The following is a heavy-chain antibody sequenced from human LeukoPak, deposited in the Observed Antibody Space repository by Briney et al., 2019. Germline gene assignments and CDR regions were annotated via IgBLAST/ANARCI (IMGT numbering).Heavy chain of an antibody. CDR3: ARSTSIVARVKSPFDN. Sequence: ASVKVSCKASGYTFSGHYMHWVRQAPGQGLEWMGWFDPNSGATSSAQKFQGRVTMTRDTSISTAYMELSSLTSDDTAVYYCARSTSIVARVKSPFDNRGQGTLLTVSS. CDR1: GYTFSGHY. J-gene: IGHJ4*02. CDR2: FDPNSGAT. D-gene: IGHD2-15*01. V-gene: IGHV1-2*02.